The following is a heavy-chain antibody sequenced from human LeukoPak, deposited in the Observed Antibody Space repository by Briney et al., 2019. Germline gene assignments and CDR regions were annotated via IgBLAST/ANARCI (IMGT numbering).Heavy chain of an antibody. CDR2: IYPGGSDT. CDR1: GAFFISYR. J-gene: IGHJ4*02. CDR3: ARTGRYSSSSYGY. D-gene: IGHD6-6*01. Sequence: GGSLQISCKGSGAFFISYRIGWVRQLPGRDLEGMGIIYPGGSDTRYSPSVQGQVTISTDKSISTAYLQWSSLKASDTAMYYCARTGRYSSSSYGYWGQGTLVTVSS. V-gene: IGHV5-51*01.